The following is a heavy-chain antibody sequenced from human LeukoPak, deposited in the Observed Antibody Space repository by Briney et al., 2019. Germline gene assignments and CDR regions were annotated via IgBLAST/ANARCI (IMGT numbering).Heavy chain of an antibody. Sequence: SETLSLTCTVSGGSISSYYWSWIRQPPGKGLEWIGYIFYTGSTNYNPSLKSRVTISVDTSKNQFSLKLSSVTAADTAVYYCARVDDYVDYWGQGTLVTVSS. J-gene: IGHJ4*02. CDR1: GGSISSYY. V-gene: IGHV4-59*01. D-gene: IGHD4/OR15-4a*01. CDR2: IFYTGST. CDR3: ARVDDYVDY.